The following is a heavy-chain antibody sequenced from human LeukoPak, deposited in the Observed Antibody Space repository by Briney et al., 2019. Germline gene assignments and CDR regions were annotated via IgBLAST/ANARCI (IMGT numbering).Heavy chain of an antibody. J-gene: IGHJ4*02. D-gene: IGHD3-22*01. CDR2: INPNSGGT. Sequence: GASVKVSCKASGYTFTGYYMHWVRQAPAQGLEWMGWINPNSGGTNYAQKFQGRVTMTRDTSISTAYMELSRLRSDDTAVYYCASSPHLDYYDSSGYLDYWGQGTLVTVSS. V-gene: IGHV1-2*02. CDR3: ASSPHLDYYDSSGYLDY. CDR1: GYTFTGYY.